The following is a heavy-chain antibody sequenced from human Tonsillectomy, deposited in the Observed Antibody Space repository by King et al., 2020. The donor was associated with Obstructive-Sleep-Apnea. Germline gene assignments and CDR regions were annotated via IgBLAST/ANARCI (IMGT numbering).Heavy chain of an antibody. Sequence: VQLVESGRGLVQPGGSLRLSCAASGFSFSRYWMSWVRQAPGKGLEWVANIKEDGSKTNYVDSVRGRFTLSRDNAKNTLYLQMNMLRGEDTAVYYCVRDSNYGSGSIYYDVFDFWGQGTKVTVSS. D-gene: IGHD3-10*01. CDR2: IKEDGSKT. J-gene: IGHJ3*01. CDR1: GFSFSRYW. CDR3: VRDSNYGSGSIYYDVFDF. V-gene: IGHV3-7*01.